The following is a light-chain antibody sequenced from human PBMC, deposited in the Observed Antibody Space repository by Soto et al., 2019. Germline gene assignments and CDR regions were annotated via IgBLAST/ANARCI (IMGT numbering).Light chain of an antibody. CDR1: QSVSSY. V-gene: IGKV3-11*01. CDR3: QQRSNWPPLFT. CDR2: DAS. J-gene: IGKJ3*01. Sequence: DIVLTQSPATLSLSPGERATLSCRASQSVSSYLAWYQQKPGQAPRLLIYDASNRATGIPARFSGSGSGTDFTLTISSLEPEDFAVYYCQQRSNWPPLFTFGPGTKVDI.